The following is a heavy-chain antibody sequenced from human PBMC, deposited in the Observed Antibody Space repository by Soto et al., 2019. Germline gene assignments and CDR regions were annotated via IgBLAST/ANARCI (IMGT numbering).Heavy chain of an antibody. CDR3: ARAYDYRDPRDALDT. J-gene: IGHJ3*02. CDR1: GYSISSYYY. D-gene: IGHD4-17*01. CDR2: IYHSGGT. V-gene: IGHV4-38-2*02. Sequence: LSLTCTVSGYSISSYYYWGWIRQPPGKGLEWIGSIYHSGGTHYNPSLKSRVTVSVDTSNNRVSLKLSSVTAADTAVYYCARAYDYRDPRDALDTWGQGTMVTVSS.